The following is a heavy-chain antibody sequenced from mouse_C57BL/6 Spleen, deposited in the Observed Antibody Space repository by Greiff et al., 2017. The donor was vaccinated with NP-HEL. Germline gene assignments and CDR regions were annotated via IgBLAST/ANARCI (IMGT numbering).Heavy chain of an antibody. CDR2: IDPETGGT. V-gene: IGHV1-15*01. D-gene: IGHD2-3*01. CDR3: MGDGYSFDG. J-gene: IGHJ1*03. Sequence: VQLQQSGAELVRPGASVTLSCKASGYTFTDYEMHWVKRTPVHGLEWIGAIDPETGGTAYNQKFKGKAILTADKSSSTAYMELRSLTSEDSAVYYCMGDGYSFDGWGTGTTVTVSS. CDR1: GYTFTDYE.